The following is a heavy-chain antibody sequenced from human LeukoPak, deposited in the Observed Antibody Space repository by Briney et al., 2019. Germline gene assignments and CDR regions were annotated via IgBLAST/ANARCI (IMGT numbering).Heavy chain of an antibody. J-gene: IGHJ4*02. V-gene: IGHV3-33*08. D-gene: IGHD3-3*01. CDR3: AREAYDFWTKGYFDY. CDR2: IWYDGSNK. CDR1: GFTFNRHG. Sequence: GGSLRLSCAASGFTFNRHGMHWVRQAPGKGLEWVAVIWYDGSNKYYADSVKGRFTISRDNSKNTLYLQMNSLRAEDTAVYYCAREAYDFWTKGYFDYWGQGTLVTVSS.